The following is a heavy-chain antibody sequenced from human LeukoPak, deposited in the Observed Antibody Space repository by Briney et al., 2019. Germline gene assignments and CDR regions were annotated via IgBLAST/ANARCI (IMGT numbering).Heavy chain of an antibody. CDR1: GGSISSNW. V-gene: IGHV4-4*02. D-gene: IGHD3-9*01. Sequence: PSGTLSLTCAVSGGSISSNWWSWVRQPPGKGLEWIGRIYPSGSTNYNPSLKSRVTMSVHTSKNQFSLKLSSVTAADTAVYYCAREDWLNWFDPWGQGTLVTVSS. J-gene: IGHJ5*02. CDR2: IYPSGST. CDR3: AREDWLNWFDP.